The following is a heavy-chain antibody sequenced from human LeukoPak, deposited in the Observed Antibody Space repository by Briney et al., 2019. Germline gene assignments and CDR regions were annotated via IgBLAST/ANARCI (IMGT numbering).Heavy chain of an antibody. J-gene: IGHJ3*02. Sequence: GRSLRLSCAASGFTFSSYAMHWVRQAPGKGLEWVAVISYDGSNEYYADSVKGRFTISRDNSKNTLYLQMNSLRAEDTAVYYCARDEDGRGAFDIWGQGTMVTVSS. CDR1: GFTFSSYA. V-gene: IGHV3-30-3*01. CDR3: ARDEDGRGAFDI. CDR2: ISYDGSNE.